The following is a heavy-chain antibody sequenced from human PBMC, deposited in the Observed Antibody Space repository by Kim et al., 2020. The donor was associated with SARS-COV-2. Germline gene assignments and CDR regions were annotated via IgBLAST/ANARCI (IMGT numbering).Heavy chain of an antibody. D-gene: IGHD3-9*01. Sequence: GGSLRLSYAASGFTFSSYAMHWVCQAPGKGLEWVAVISYDGSNKYYADSVKGRFTISRDNSKNTLYLQMNSLRAEDTAVYYCARDAQYYEILTGPMGVSYMDVWGKGTTVTVSS. CDR2: ISYDGSNK. J-gene: IGHJ6*03. V-gene: IGHV3-30-3*01. CDR3: ARDAQYYEILTGPMGVSYMDV. CDR1: GFTFSSYA.